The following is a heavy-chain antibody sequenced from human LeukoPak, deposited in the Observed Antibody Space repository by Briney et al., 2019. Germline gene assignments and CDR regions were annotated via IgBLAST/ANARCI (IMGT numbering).Heavy chain of an antibody. Sequence: ASVKVSCKASGYTFTGYYMHWVRQAPGQGLEWMGWINPNSGGTNYAQKFQGRVTMTRDTSISTAYMELSRLRSDDTAVYYCARSPGSSGYYYYWGQGTLVTASS. J-gene: IGHJ4*02. V-gene: IGHV1-2*02. CDR3: ARSPGSSGYYYY. CDR2: INPNSGGT. CDR1: GYTFTGYY. D-gene: IGHD3-22*01.